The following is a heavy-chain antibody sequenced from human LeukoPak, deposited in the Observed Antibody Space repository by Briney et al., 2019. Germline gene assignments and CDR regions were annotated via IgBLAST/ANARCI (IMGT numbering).Heavy chain of an antibody. CDR2: IRSNANSYAT. CDR3: ARHQDSGVLIVVVTAFDI. J-gene: IGHJ3*02. D-gene: IGHD2-21*02. Sequence: PGGSLRLSCAASGFTFSGSTMHWVRQASGKGLEWVGRIRSNANSYATAHAASVEGRFTISRDDSKNTAYLQMNSLKIEDTALYYCARHQDSGVLIVVVTAFDIWGQGTMVTVSS. CDR1: GFTFSGST. V-gene: IGHV3-73*01.